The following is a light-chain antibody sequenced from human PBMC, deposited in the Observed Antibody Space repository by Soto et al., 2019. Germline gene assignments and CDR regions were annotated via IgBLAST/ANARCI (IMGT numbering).Light chain of an antibody. Sequence: DIVMTQSPDSLTVSLGERATMNCKSSQSVLYTAINKNYLGWYQQKPGQPPKLLIYWASTRASGVPDRFTGSASGTDFTLTISSLQPEDAAVHYCQQYFTTPITFGQGTRLEI. J-gene: IGKJ5*01. CDR1: QSVLYTAINKNY. V-gene: IGKV4-1*01. CDR3: QQYFTTPIT. CDR2: WAS.